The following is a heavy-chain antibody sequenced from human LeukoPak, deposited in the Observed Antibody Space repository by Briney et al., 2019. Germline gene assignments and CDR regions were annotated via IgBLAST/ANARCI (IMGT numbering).Heavy chain of an antibody. CDR1: GGTFSSYA. Sequence: ASVKVSCKASGGTFSSYAISWVRQAPGQGLEWMGGIIPIFGTANYAQKFQGRVTITTDESTSTAYMELSNLRSEDTAVYYCAGDGGNSVFPYYYYYYMDVWGKGTTVTVSS. CDR3: AGDGGNSVFPYYYYYYMDV. J-gene: IGHJ6*03. V-gene: IGHV1-69*05. CDR2: IIPIFGTA. D-gene: IGHD4-23*01.